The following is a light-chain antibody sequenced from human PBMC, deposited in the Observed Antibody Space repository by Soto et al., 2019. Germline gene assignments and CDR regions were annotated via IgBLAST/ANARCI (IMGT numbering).Light chain of an antibody. CDR2: GAS. J-gene: IGKJ4*01. CDR3: QEYNNWHPIT. Sequence: EIVFTQSPGTLSVSPGERATVSCRAGQTVSSGFLAWYQQKVGQAPRLPIYGASTRATGIPVRFSGSGSGTEFTLTITSLQSEDFAVYYCQEYNNWHPITFGGGTKVDIK. V-gene: IGKV3-15*01. CDR1: QTVSSG.